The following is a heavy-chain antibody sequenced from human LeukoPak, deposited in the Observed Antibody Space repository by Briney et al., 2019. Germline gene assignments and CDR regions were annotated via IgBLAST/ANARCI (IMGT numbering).Heavy chain of an antibody. J-gene: IGHJ6*03. Sequence: ASVKVSCKASGYTFTSYGISWVRQAPGQGLEWMGWISAYNGNTNYAQKLQGRVTMTTDTSTSTVYMELSSLRSEDTAVYYCGRANGGNSEGGYYMDVWGKGTTVTVSS. CDR1: GYTFTSYG. V-gene: IGHV1-18*01. CDR2: ISAYNGNT. D-gene: IGHD4-23*01. CDR3: GRANGGNSEGGYYMDV.